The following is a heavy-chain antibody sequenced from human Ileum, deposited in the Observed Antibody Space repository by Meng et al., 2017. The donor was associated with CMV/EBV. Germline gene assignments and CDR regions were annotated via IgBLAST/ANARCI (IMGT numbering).Heavy chain of an antibody. V-gene: IGHV4-39*07. Sequence: QLQLQESGPGLVMPSETLSLTGTVSGGSISSGSYFWAWIRQPPGKGLEWIGSISFIGNTFYNPSLKTRVTISRDTSKSQFSLNLNSVTAADTAVYFCARAPITASRHNCFDSWGQGTLVTVSS. CDR3: ARAPITASRHNCFDS. D-gene: IGHD1-20*01. J-gene: IGHJ5*01. CDR2: ISFIGNT. CDR1: GGSISSGSYF.